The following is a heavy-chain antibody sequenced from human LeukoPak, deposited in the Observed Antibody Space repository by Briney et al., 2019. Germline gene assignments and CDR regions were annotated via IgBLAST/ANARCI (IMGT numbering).Heavy chain of an antibody. Sequence: PGGSLRLSCAASGFTFSSYEMNWVRQAPGKGLEWVSYISSSGSTIYYADSVKGRFTISRDNAKNSLYLQMNSLRAEDTAVYYCAKGDYYDSSGYLQKFDYWGQGTLVTVSS. V-gene: IGHV3-48*03. CDR2: ISSSGSTI. J-gene: IGHJ4*02. CDR3: AKGDYYDSSGYLQKFDY. D-gene: IGHD3-22*01. CDR1: GFTFSSYE.